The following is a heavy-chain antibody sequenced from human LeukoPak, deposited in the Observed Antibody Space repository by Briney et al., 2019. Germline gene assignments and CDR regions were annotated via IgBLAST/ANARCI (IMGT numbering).Heavy chain of an antibody. CDR3: AREASGGYFDY. D-gene: IGHD4-23*01. CDR2: INPTGGST. J-gene: IGHJ4*02. Sequence: ASVKVSCEASGYTFSSYYMHWVRQAPGQGLEWVGLINPTGGSTNYAQNFRGRVTMTRDTSTSTVYMDLNSLRSEDTAVYYCAREASGGYFDYWGQGTLVTVSS. V-gene: IGHV1-46*01. CDR1: GYTFSSYY.